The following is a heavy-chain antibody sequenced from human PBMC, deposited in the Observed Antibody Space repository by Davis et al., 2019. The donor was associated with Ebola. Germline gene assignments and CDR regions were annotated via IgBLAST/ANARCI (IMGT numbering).Heavy chain of an antibody. J-gene: IGHJ5*02. CDR1: GGSISSGGYY. Sequence: SETLSLTCTVSGGSISSGGYYWSWIRQHPGKGLEWIGYIYYSGSTYYNPSLKSRVTISVDTSKNQFSLKLSSVTAADTAVYYCAKYSSGWYRGPYNWFDPWGQGTLVTVSS. V-gene: IGHV4-31*03. D-gene: IGHD6-19*01. CDR2: IYYSGST. CDR3: AKYSSGWYRGPYNWFDP.